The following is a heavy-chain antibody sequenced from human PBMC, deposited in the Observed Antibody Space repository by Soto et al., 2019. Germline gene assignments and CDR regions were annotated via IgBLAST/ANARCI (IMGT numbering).Heavy chain of an antibody. CDR1: GGSISSYY. CDR2: IYYSGST. CDR3: ARRGAAGRLDY. V-gene: IGHV4-59*01. Sequence: PSETLSLTCTVSGGSISSYYWSWIRQPPGKGLEWIGYIYYSGSTNYNPSLKSRVTISVDTSKNQFSLKLSSVTAADTAVYYCARRGAAGRLDYWGQGTLVTVSS. J-gene: IGHJ4*02. D-gene: IGHD6-13*01.